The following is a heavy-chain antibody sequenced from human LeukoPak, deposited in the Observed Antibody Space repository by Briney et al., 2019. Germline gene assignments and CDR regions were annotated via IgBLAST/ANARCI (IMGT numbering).Heavy chain of an antibody. CDR3: ARVSPVGWEPITAFDY. V-gene: IGHV4-39*07. CDR2: IYYSGST. Sequence: SETLSLTCTVSGGSISSSSYYWGWIRQPPGKGLEWIGSIYYSGSTYYNPSLKSRVTISVDTSKNQFSLKLSSVTAADTAVYYCARVSPVGWEPITAFDYWGQGTLVTVSS. CDR1: GGSISSSSYY. J-gene: IGHJ4*02. D-gene: IGHD1-26*01.